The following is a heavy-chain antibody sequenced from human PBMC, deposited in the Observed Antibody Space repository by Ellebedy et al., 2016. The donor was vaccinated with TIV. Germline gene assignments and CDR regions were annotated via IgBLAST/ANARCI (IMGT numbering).Heavy chain of an antibody. Sequence: PGGSLRLSCAASGFTFSSYAMHWVRQAPGKGLEWVATISSDGNDKYFADSVKGRFTISRDNSKNTLYLQVNSLRAEDTAVYYCAKSRWLQPDYDYWGQGTLVTVSS. CDR2: ISSDGNDK. J-gene: IGHJ4*02. D-gene: IGHD5-24*01. CDR1: GFTFSSYA. V-gene: IGHV3-30-3*01. CDR3: AKSRWLQPDYDY.